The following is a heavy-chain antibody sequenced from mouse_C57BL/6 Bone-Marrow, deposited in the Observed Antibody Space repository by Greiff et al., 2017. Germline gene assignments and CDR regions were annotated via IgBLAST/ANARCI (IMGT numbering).Heavy chain of an antibody. CDR2: IDPENGDT. J-gene: IGHJ4*01. Sequence: VQLQQSGAELVRPGASVKLSCTASGFNIKDDYMHWVKQRPEQGLEWIGWIDPENGDTEYASKFQGKATITADTSSNTAYLQLSSLTSEDTAVYYCTLYDYDYYYAMDYWGQGTSVTVSS. CDR3: TLYDYDYYYAMDY. V-gene: IGHV14-4*01. D-gene: IGHD2-4*01. CDR1: GFNIKDDY.